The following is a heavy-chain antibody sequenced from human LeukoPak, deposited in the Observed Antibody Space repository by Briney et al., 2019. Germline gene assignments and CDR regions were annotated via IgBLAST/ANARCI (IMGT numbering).Heavy chain of an antibody. D-gene: IGHD5-24*01. CDR1: GDSIRSHY. V-gene: IGHV4-59*11. J-gene: IGHJ3*01. Sequence: SETLSLTCTVSGDSIRSHYCAWIRQSPGKGLEWIGHIYNSATTDYNPSFKSRVTISLDTSKKQLSLKMTSVTALDSAVYYCARGGEGYNDDAFEVWGLGTAVTVSS. CDR2: IYNSATT. CDR3: ARGGEGYNDDAFEV.